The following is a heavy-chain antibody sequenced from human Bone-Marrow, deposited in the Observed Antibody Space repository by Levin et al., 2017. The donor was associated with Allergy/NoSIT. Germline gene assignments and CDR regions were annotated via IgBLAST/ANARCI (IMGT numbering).Heavy chain of an antibody. D-gene: IGHD1-26*01. CDR2: IYWDDDK. V-gene: IGHV2-5*02. CDR3: AHRRGGSYFGY. Sequence: SGPTLVKPIQTLTLTCTFSGFSLTTSGVGVGWIRQPPGKALEWLALIYWDDDKRYSPSLKSRLTITKDPSKNQVVLTMTNMDSVDTATYYGAHRRGGSYFGYWGQGALVTVSS. J-gene: IGHJ4*02. CDR1: GFSLTTSGVG.